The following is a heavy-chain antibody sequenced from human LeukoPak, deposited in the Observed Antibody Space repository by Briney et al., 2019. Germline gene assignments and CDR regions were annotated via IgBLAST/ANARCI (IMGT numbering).Heavy chain of an antibody. V-gene: IGHV4-38-2*02. CDR3: ARHRSTYYYGSGSSNWFDP. J-gene: IGHJ5*02. CDR1: GYSINSGYF. Sequence: SETLSLTCTVSGYSINSGYFWGWIRQPPGMGLEWIGSIYSSGSTYYNPSLKSRVTISVDTSKNQFSLKLSSVTAADTAVYYCARHRSTYYYGSGSSNWFDPWGQGTLVTVSS. CDR2: IYSSGST. D-gene: IGHD3-10*01.